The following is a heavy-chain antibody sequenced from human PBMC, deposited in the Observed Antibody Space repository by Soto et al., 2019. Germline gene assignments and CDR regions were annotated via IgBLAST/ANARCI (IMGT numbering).Heavy chain of an antibody. CDR2: ISGSASSI. V-gene: IGHV3-48*03. J-gene: IGHJ2*01. Sequence: EVQLVESGGGLVQPGGSLRLSCAASGFNFRSYEMNWVRQAPGKGLEWVSYISGSASSIYYADSAKGRFTISRDNAKNSLYLQMNSLRAEDTAVYYCTRGRPGGWYFDLWGRGTLVTVS. CDR3: TRGRPGGWYFDL. CDR1: GFNFRSYE. D-gene: IGHD3-10*01.